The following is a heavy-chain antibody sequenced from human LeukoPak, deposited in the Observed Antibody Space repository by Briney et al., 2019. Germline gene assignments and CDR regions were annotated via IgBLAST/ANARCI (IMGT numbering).Heavy chain of an antibody. CDR1: GFTFSSYG. Sequence: GRSLRLSCAASGFTFSSYGMHWVRQAPGKGLEWVAVISYHGSEKYFADSVKGRFTISRENSRNTLYLQMNSLRPEDTAVYYCAKPGGNYLDYWGRGTLVTVTS. V-gene: IGHV3-30*18. J-gene: IGHJ4*02. CDR3: AKPGGNYLDY. D-gene: IGHD3-16*01. CDR2: ISYHGSEK.